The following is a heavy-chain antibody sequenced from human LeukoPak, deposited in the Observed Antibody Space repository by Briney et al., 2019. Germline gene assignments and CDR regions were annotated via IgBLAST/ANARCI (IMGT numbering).Heavy chain of an antibody. V-gene: IGHV1-69*13. Sequence: HVASVKVSCKASGYTFTSYDINWVRQAPGQGLEWMGGIIPIFGTANYAQKFQGRVTITADESTSTAYMELSSLRSEDTAVYYCARVGLGVAFDIWGQGTMVTVSS. CDR3: ARVGLGVAFDI. J-gene: IGHJ3*02. CDR2: IIPIFGTA. D-gene: IGHD3/OR15-3a*01. CDR1: GYTFTSYD.